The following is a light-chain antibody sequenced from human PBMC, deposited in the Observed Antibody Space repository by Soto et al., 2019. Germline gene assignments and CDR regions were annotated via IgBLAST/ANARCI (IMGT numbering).Light chain of an antibody. CDR1: QGIGRS. CDR2: AAS. V-gene: IGKV1-12*01. Sequence: DIQMTQSPSSLSASVGDRVTISCQASQGIGRSLAWYQQTRGKAPKVXIYAASSLQSGVPSRFSGSGFGTDCTRTISSLQPEDSEIDDCQQADTFTITFGQGTRLEI. J-gene: IGKJ5*01. CDR3: QQADTFTIT.